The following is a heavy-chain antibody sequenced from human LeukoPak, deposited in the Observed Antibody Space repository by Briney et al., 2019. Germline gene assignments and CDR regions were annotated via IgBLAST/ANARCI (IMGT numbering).Heavy chain of an antibody. CDR3: ATDSSSSGNFDY. D-gene: IGHD6-6*01. CDR1: GYTLTELS. Sequence: GASVTVSCKVSGYTLTELSMHWVRQAPGKGLEWMGGFDPEDGETIYAQKFQGRVTMTEDTSTDTAYMELSSLRSEDTAVYYCATDSSSSGNFDYWGQGTLVTVSS. V-gene: IGHV1-24*01. J-gene: IGHJ4*02. CDR2: FDPEDGET.